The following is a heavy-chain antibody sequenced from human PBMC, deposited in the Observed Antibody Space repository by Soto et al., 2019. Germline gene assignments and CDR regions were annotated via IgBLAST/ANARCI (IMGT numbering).Heavy chain of an antibody. D-gene: IGHD3-22*01. V-gene: IGHV4-39*01. Sequence: SETLSLTCTVSGGSISSSSYYWGWIRQPPGKGLEWIGSIYYSESTYYNPSLKSRVTISVDTSKNQCSLKLSSVTAADTAVYYCARLNRRGVVVPEHYGMDVWGQGTTVTVS. J-gene: IGHJ6*02. CDR1: GGSISSSSYY. CDR2: IYYSEST. CDR3: ARLNRRGVVVPEHYGMDV.